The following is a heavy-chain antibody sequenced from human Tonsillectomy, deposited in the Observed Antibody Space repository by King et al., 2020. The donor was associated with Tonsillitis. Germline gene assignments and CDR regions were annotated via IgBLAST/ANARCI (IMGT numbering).Heavy chain of an antibody. D-gene: IGHD4-17*01. V-gene: IGHV3-23*04. CDR1: GFTFSIYA. J-gene: IGHJ3*01. CDR3: AKHRREATAVTCDFFDL. CDR2: ISGRGGST. Sequence: VQLVESGGDLVQPGGSLRLACAASGFTFSIYAMSWVRQAPGKGLEWVAGISGRGGSTYYADPVKGRFTIYRDNSKNTLYLQMNRLRAEDTALYYCAKHRREATAVTCDFFDLWGQGNMVTVSS.